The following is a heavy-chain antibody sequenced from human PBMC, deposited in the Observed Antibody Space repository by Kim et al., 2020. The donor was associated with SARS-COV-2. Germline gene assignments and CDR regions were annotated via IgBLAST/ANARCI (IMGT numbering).Heavy chain of an antibody. D-gene: IGHD6-13*01. CDR2: ISGSGGST. CDR1: GFTFSSYA. CDR3: ANHYSTSHPIYYGMDV. Sequence: GGSLRLSCAASGFTFSSYAMSWVRQAPGKGLEWVSAISGSGGSTYYADSVKGRFTISRDNSKNTLYLQMNSLRAEDTAVYYCANHYSTSHPIYYGMDVWGQGTTVTVSS. J-gene: IGHJ6*02. V-gene: IGHV3-23*01.